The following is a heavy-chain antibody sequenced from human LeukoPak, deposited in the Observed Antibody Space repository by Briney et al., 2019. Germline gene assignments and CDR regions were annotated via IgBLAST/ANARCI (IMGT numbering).Heavy chain of an antibody. V-gene: IGHV4-34*01. J-gene: IGHJ4*02. CDR2: INHSGST. CDR3: ARSYDYLWGSHRYTPTFDS. CDR1: GGSFSVYY. D-gene: IGHD3-16*02. Sequence: SDTLSLTCAVYGGSFSVYYWNWIRQAPEKGLEWIGEINHSGSTNYNPSLKSRVTMSVDTSRNQFSLRLSSVTAADTAVYYCARSYDYLWGSHRYTPTFDSWGQGTLVTVSS.